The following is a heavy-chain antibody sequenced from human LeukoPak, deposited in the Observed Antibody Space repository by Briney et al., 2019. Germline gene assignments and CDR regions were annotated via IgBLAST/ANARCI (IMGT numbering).Heavy chain of an antibody. CDR2: ISGSGTNI. Sequence: GALRLSCAASGFTFSDYYMSWIRQAPGKGLEWVSYISGSGTNIYYADSVKGRFTISRDNAKNSLYLQMNSLRAEDTAVYYCAKSQGTIATYFDYWGQGSLVTVSS. J-gene: IGHJ4*02. V-gene: IGHV3-11*01. CDR1: GFTFSDYY. CDR3: AKSQGTIATYFDY. D-gene: IGHD2-21*01.